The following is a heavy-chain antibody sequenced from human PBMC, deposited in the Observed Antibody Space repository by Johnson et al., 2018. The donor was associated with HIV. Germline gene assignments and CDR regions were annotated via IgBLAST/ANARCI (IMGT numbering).Heavy chain of an antibody. V-gene: IGHV3-30*02. CDR1: GFTFSSYG. J-gene: IGHJ3*02. Sequence: QVQLVESGGGVVRPGGSLRLSCAASGFTFSSYGMHWVRQAPGKGLEWVTFIQFDGSHKYSAYSVKGRFTISRDNSKNTLYLQMNSLRAEDTAVYYCAKSGFSGSYQGAYDIWGQGTMVSVSS. D-gene: IGHD1-26*01. CDR2: IQFDGSHK. CDR3: AKSGFSGSYQGAYDI.